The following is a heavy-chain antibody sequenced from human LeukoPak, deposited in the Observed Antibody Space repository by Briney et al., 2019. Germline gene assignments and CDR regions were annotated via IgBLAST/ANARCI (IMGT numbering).Heavy chain of an antibody. CDR3: ARDRIKSGSYYFDY. V-gene: IGHV3-48*01. J-gene: IGHJ4*02. CDR2: ISGRSSTI. CDR1: AFTFSDYS. Sequence: PGGSLRLSCAASAFTFSDYSMNWVRQALGKGLEWVSYISGRSSTIYYADSVKGRFTISRDNAKNSMYLQMNSLRAEDTAVYYCARDRIKSGSYYFDYWGQGTLVTVSS. D-gene: IGHD1-26*01.